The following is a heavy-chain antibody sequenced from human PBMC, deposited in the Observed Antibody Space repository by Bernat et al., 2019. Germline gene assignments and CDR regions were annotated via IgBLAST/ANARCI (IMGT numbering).Heavy chain of an antibody. CDR3: AKSGHYYDSSGQGVFDY. J-gene: IGHJ4*02. Sequence: EVQLLESGGGLVQPGGSLRLSCAASGFTFSSYAMSWVRQAPGKGLEWVSAISGSGGSTYYADSVKGRFTISRDNSKNTLYLQMNSLRAEDTAVYYCAKSGHYYDSSGQGVFDYWGQGTLVTVSS. D-gene: IGHD3-22*01. CDR1: GFTFSSYA. CDR2: ISGSGGST. V-gene: IGHV3-23*01.